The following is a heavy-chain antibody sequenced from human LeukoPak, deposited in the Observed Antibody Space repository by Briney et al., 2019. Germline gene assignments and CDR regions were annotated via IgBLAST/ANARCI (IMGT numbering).Heavy chain of an antibody. Sequence: GGSLRLSCAASGFTFSSYAMHWVRQAPGKGLEWVAVISYDGSNKYYADSVEGRFTISRDNSKNTLYLQMNSLRAEDTAVYYCARSGRGDYYYGMDVWGQGTTVTVSS. J-gene: IGHJ6*02. V-gene: IGHV3-30-3*01. CDR1: GFTFSSYA. D-gene: IGHD1-14*01. CDR2: ISYDGSNK. CDR3: ARSGRGDYYYGMDV.